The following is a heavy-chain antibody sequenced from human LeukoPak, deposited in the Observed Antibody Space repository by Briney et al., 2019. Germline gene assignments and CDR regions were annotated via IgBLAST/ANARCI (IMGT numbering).Heavy chain of an antibody. CDR1: GYSFISYW. V-gene: IGHV5-51*01. CDR3: ARGRNYDILTGYLEYGMDV. CDR2: IYPGDSDT. J-gene: IGHJ6*02. D-gene: IGHD3-9*01. Sequence: GESLKISCKGSGYSFISYWIGWVRQMPGKGLEWMGIIYPGDSDTRYSPSFQGQVTISADKSISTAYLQWSSLKASDTAMYYCARGRNYDILTGYLEYGMDVWGQGTTVTVSS.